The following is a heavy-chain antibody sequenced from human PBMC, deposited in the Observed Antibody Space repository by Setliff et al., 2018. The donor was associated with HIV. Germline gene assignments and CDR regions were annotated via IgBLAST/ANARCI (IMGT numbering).Heavy chain of an antibody. J-gene: IGHJ6*03. CDR3: ARGRGPVDVGSTIIRYYYYMGV. D-gene: IGHD5-12*01. V-gene: IGHV3-30*02. Sequence: PGGSLRLSCAASGFRFATFGMYWVRQAPGKGLEWVAFIRHNGNTAYYGDSVKGRFIMSRDNSENTVSLEMNNLSVEDAGVYYCARGRGPVDVGSTIIRYYYYMGVWGKGTTVTVSS. CDR2: IRHNGNTA. CDR1: GFRFATFG.